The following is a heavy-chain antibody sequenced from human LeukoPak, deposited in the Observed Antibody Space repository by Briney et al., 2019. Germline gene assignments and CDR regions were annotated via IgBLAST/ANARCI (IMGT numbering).Heavy chain of an antibody. CDR3: ARVGYCSGGSCFHYFDY. D-gene: IGHD2-15*01. CDR2: ISGSGGST. Sequence: PGGSLRLSCAASGFTFSSYAMSWVRQAPGKGLEWVSAISGSGGSTYYADSVKGRFTISRDNSKNTLYLQMNSLRAEDTAVYYCARVGYCSGGSCFHYFDYWGQGTLVTVSS. CDR1: GFTFSSYA. V-gene: IGHV3-23*01. J-gene: IGHJ4*02.